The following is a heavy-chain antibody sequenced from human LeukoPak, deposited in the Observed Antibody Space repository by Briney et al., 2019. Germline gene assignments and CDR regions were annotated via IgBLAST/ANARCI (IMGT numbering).Heavy chain of an antibody. CDR2: ISAYNGNT. D-gene: IGHD3-22*01. Sequence: ASVKVSCKASGYTFSSYGISWVRQAPGQGREWMGWISAYNGNTNYVQKLQGRVTMTTDTSTSTAYMELRSLRSDDTAVYYCARHSPDRYSSGYLYYFDYWGQGTLVTVSS. J-gene: IGHJ4*02. CDR1: GYTFSSYG. CDR3: ARHSPDRYSSGYLYYFDY. V-gene: IGHV1-18*01.